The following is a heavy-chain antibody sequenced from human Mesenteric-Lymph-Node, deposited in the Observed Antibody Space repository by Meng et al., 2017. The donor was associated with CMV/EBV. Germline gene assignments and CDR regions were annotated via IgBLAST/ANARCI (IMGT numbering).Heavy chain of an antibody. CDR1: SCRLYD. J-gene: IGHJ5*02. V-gene: IGHV4-59*13. D-gene: IGHD2-21*02. Sequence: SCRLYDWCLFRPPPAKGLEWLGSMCYTGGTDYNPSLQGRVTISVDTSNDQVSLKLSSVTAADTAVYYCARSVGGYCGGDCYANWFDPWGQGTLVTVSS. CDR2: MCYTGGT. CDR3: ARSVGGYCGGDCYANWFDP.